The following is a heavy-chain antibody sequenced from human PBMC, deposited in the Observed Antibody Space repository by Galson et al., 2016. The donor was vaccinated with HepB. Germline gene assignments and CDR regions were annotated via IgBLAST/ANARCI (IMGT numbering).Heavy chain of an antibody. J-gene: IGHJ4*02. V-gene: IGHV3-53*01. D-gene: IGHD2-15*01. CDR1: GFTVSNNY. CDR3: AARPAVSPIAPYDF. Sequence: SLRLSCAASGFTVSNNYMSWVRQAPGKGLEWVSTIYSAGNTYYADSVKGRFIISRDNSNNTLYLYMNSLRAGDTAVYYCAARPAVSPIAPYDFWGQGALLTVSS. CDR2: IYSAGNT.